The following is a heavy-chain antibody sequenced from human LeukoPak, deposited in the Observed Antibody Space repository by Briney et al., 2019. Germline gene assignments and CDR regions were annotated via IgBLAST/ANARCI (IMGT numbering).Heavy chain of an antibody. CDR3: AREGVAVAATDY. Sequence: GGSLRLSCAASGFTFSSYSMNWVRQAPGKGLEWVSSISSSSSYIYYADSVKGRFTISRDNAKNSLYLQMNSLRAEDTAVYYCAREGVAVAATDYRGQGTLVTVSS. CDR2: ISSSSSYI. V-gene: IGHV3-21*01. J-gene: IGHJ4*02. CDR1: GFTFSSYS. D-gene: IGHD6-19*01.